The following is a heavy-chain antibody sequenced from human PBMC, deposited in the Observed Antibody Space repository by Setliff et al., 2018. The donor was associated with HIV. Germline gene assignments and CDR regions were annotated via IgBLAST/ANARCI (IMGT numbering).Heavy chain of an antibody. D-gene: IGHD3-3*01. V-gene: IGHV7-4-1*01. Sequence: SVKVSCKASGYSLTSYSINWVRQAPGQGLEWMGYINTNTGNPTYAQGFTGRFVFSVDTPVSTAYLQIFSLKTEDTAVYYCTRDHTPPPNYDFWSGQIDLRNIFYYMDVWGTGSPVTVSS. CDR1: GYSLTSYS. CDR3: TRDHTPPPNYDFWSGQIDLRNIFYYMDV. J-gene: IGHJ6*03. CDR2: INTNTGNP.